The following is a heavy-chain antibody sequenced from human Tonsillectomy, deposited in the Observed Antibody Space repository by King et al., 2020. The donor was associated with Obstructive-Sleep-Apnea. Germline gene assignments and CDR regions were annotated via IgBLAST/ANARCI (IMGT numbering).Heavy chain of an antibody. V-gene: IGHV1-69*04. D-gene: IGHD6-6*01. CDR2: IIPILGIA. J-gene: IGHJ5*02. CDR1: GGTFSSYA. Sequence: QLVQSGAEVKKPGSSVKVSCKASGGTFSSYAISWVRQAPGQGLEWMGGIIPILGIANYAQKFQGRVTITADKSTNTAYMELSSLRSEDTAVYYCARGGSSSNWFDPWGQGSLVTVSS. CDR3: ARGGSSSNWFDP.